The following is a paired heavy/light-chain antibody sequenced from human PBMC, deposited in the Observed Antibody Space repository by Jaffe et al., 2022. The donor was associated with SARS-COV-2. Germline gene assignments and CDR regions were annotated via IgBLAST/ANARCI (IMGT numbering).Heavy chain of an antibody. CDR3: ARHGRVSSGWIDY. CDR2: LYYSGST. D-gene: IGHD6-19*01. CDR1: GGSISNYY. J-gene: IGHJ4*02. V-gene: IGHV4-59*01. Sequence: QVQLQESGPGLVKASETLSLTCTVSGGSISNYYWSWIRQPPGKGLEWIGYLYYSGSTKYNPSLKSRVTISVDTSKNRFSLKLSSVTAADTAVYYCARHGRVSSGWIDYWGQGTLVTVSS.
Light chain of an antibody. CDR2: TNN. Sequence: QSVLTQPPSVSGAPGQRVTISCTGSSSNIGAGYDVQWYQHLPGTAPKLLIYTNNNRPSGVPDRFSGSKSGTSASLAITGLQAEDEADYYCQSYDSSLSGSVFGGGTKLTVL. CDR1: SSNIGAGYD. V-gene: IGLV1-40*01. CDR3: QSYDSSLSGSV. J-gene: IGLJ3*02.